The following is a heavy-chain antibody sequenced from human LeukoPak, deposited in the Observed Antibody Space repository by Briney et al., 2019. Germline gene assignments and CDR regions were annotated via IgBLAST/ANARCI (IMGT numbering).Heavy chain of an antibody. Sequence: ASVKVSCKASGYTFTSYDINWVRQATGQGLEWMGWMNPNSGNTGYAQKFQGRVTMTRNTSISTAYMELSSLRSEDTAVYYCARWWGTYDSSGYYSISIENWYFDLWCRGTLVTVSS. J-gene: IGHJ2*01. V-gene: IGHV1-8*01. CDR2: MNPNSGNT. CDR3: ARWWGTYDSSGYYSISIENWYFDL. CDR1: GYTFTSYD. D-gene: IGHD3-22*01.